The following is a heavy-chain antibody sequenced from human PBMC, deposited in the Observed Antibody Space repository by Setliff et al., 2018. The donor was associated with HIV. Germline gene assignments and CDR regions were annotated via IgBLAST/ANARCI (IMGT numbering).Heavy chain of an antibody. CDR3: ARQAIATRSFDY. V-gene: IGHV4-39*01. J-gene: IGHJ4*02. CDR1: GGSISSSSYY. CDR2: LYHSGRT. Sequence: SETLSLTCTVSGGSISSSSYYWGWIRQPPGKGLEWLGSLYHSGRTYYSPSLKSRVTLSVQTSKNQFSLDLTSVTAADTAVYYCARQAIATRSFDYWGPGTLVTVS. D-gene: IGHD6-13*01.